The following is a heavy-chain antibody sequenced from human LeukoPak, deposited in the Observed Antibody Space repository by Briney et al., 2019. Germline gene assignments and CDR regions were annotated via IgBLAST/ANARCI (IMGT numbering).Heavy chain of an antibody. J-gene: IGHJ4*02. V-gene: IGHV1-69*05. CDR1: GGTFSSYA. D-gene: IGHD2-2*02. CDR3: ARAARGYCSSTSCYTLDY. Sequence: ASVKVSCKASGGTFSSYAISWVRQAPGQGLGWMGGIIPIFGTANYAQKFQGRVTMTRNTSISTAYMELSSLRSEDTAVYYCARAARGYCSSTSCYTLDYWGQGTLVTVSS. CDR2: IIPIFGTA.